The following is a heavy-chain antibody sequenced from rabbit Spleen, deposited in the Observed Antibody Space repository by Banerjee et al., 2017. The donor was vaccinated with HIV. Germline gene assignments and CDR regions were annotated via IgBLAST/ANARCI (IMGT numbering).Heavy chain of an antibody. D-gene: IGHD1-1*01. V-gene: IGHV1S40*01. CDR3: ARDLTGIIGWNFYL. J-gene: IGHJ6*01. CDR2: INTGSGST. CDR1: GFSLSSYT. Sequence: QSVEESGGDLVKPGGTLTLTCTASGFSLSSYTINWVRQAPGKGLEWIGCINTGSGSTYYATWAKGRFTISRTSSTTVTLHMTSLTVADTAAYFCARDLTGIIGWNFYLWGPGTLVTVS.